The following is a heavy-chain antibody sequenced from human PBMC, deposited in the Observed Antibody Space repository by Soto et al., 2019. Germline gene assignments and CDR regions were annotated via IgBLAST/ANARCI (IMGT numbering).Heavy chain of an antibody. D-gene: IGHD3-3*01. Sequence: SETLSLTCAVSGYSISSGYYWGWIRQPPGKGLEWIGSIYHSGSTYYNPPLKSRVTISVDTSKNQFSLKLSSVTAADTAVYYCARANRPPYYDFWSGYYGGPNWFDPWGQGTLVTVSS. CDR3: ARANRPPYYDFWSGYYGGPNWFDP. J-gene: IGHJ5*02. CDR2: IYHSGST. V-gene: IGHV4-38-2*01. CDR1: GYSISSGYY.